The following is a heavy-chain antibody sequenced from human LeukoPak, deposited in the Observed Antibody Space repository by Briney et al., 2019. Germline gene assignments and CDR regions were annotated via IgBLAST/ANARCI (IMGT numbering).Heavy chain of an antibody. CDR3: AKDDAWLQYGN. D-gene: IGHD5-24*01. CDR1: GFTFSSYA. CDR2: ISYDGSNK. Sequence: GGSLRLSCAASGFTFSSYAMHWVRQAPGKGLEWVAVISYDGSNKYYADSVKGRFTISRDNSKGTVYLQMNSLRPEDTAVYYCAKDDAWLQYGNWGRGTLVTVSS. J-gene: IGHJ4*02. V-gene: IGHV3-30*04.